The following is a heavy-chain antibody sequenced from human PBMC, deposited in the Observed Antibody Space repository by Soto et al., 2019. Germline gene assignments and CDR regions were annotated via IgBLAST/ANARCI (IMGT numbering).Heavy chain of an antibody. Sequence: EVHLLESGGGLVQPGGSLRLSCAASGFTFSSYAMSWVRQAPGKGLEWVSAISGTGISTYYTDSVKGHFTISRDNSKNTMYLQLNSLGAEDTAVYYCAKAVLRRQAWWGQGTLVTVSS. CDR3: AKAVLRRQAW. J-gene: IGHJ4*02. CDR1: GFTFSSYA. V-gene: IGHV3-23*01. CDR2: ISGTGIST.